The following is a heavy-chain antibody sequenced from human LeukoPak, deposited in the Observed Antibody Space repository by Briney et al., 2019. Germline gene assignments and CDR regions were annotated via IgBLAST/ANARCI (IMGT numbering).Heavy chain of an antibody. Sequence: ASVKDSCKPSGYTFTSYAMHWGRQAPGQGLEWMGWITPSGGTNYPQKFQGRVAITTDTSITTAYMDLSRLTSDDTAVYYCARDRYGDGFAHFDYWGQGALVTVSS. CDR1: GYTFTSYA. J-gene: IGHJ4*02. CDR2: ITPSGGT. V-gene: IGHV1-2*02. D-gene: IGHD5-24*01. CDR3: ARDRYGDGFAHFDY.